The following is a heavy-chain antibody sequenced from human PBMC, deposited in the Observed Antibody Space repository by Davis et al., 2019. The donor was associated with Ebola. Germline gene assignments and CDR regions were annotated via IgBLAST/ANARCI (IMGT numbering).Heavy chain of an antibody. CDR2: VWYDGSKQ. CDR3: AREDYGLIYFDY. Sequence: GESLKISCAASGFTFRSYGMHWVRQAPGKGLEWVTFVWYDGSKQHYADSVKGRFTISRDNSKNTLYLQMNSLRAEDTAVYYCAREDYGLIYFDYWGQGILVTVSS. D-gene: IGHD4-17*01. J-gene: IGHJ4*02. V-gene: IGHV3-30*02. CDR1: GFTFRSYG.